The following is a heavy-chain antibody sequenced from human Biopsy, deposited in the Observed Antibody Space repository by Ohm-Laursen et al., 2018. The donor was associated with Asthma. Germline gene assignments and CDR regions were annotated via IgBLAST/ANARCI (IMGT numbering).Heavy chain of an antibody. CDR1: GFTFSTYA. J-gene: IGHJ4*02. D-gene: IGHD1-26*01. CDR3: ARDMKRDGWVFDS. Sequence: SLRLSCAASGFTFSTYAMHWVRQAPGKGLEWVAVISYDGSNKYYADSVKGRFTISRDNSKNTLYLQMNSPRGDDTAVYYCARDMKRDGWVFDSRGQGTLVT. V-gene: IGHV3-30-3*01. CDR2: ISYDGSNK.